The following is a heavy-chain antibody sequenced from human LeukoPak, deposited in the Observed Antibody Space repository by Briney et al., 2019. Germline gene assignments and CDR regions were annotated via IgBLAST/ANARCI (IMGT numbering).Heavy chain of an antibody. V-gene: IGHV4-39*01. CDR1: GGSISSRSDY. J-gene: IGHJ4*02. Sequence: TASETLSLTCTVSGGSISSRSDYWGWIRQPPGKGLEWIGSIYYTGSTHYNPSLKSRVTISVDTSKNQFSLKLSSVTAADTAVYYCARRPGEYGGNDLDYWGQGTLVTVSS. D-gene: IGHD4/OR15-4a*01. CDR3: ARRPGEYGGNDLDY. CDR2: IYYTGST.